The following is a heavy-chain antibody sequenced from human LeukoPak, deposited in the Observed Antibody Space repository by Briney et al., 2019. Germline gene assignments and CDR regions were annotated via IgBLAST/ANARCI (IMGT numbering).Heavy chain of an antibody. CDR1: GFTFGDYA. CDR3: TRGGRLVVVTAIPSYMDV. J-gene: IGHJ6*03. V-gene: IGHV3-49*04. CDR2: ISSKAYGGTT. D-gene: IGHD2-21*02. Sequence: SLRLSCTASGFTFGDYAMSWVRQAPGKGLEWVGFISSKAYGGTTEYAASVKGRFTISRDNSKSIAYLQMNSLKTEDAAVYYCTRGGRLVVVTAIPSYMDVWGKGTTVTVSS.